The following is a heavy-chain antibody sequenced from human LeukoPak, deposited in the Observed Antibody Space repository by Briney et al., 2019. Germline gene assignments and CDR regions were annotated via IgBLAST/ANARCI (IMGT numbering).Heavy chain of an antibody. D-gene: IGHD3-22*01. J-gene: IGHJ4*02. V-gene: IGHV3-30-3*01. CDR1: GFTFSDYY. Sequence: GGSLRLSCAASGFTFSDYYMSWIRQAPGKGLEWVAVISYDGSNKYYADSVKGRFTISRDNSKNTLYLQMNSLRAEDTAVYYCARVGVSYDSSGYYDYWGQGTLVTVSS. CDR2: ISYDGSNK. CDR3: ARVGVSYDSSGYYDY.